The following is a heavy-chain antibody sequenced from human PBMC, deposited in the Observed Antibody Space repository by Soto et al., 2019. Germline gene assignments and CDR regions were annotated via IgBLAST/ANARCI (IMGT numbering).Heavy chain of an antibody. CDR2: IIPIFGTA. CDR3: ARGKYDSIGYYNVHGHYGMDV. D-gene: IGHD3-22*01. CDR1: GGTFSSYA. J-gene: IGHJ6*02. V-gene: IGHV1-69*01. Sequence: QVQLVQSGAEVKKPGSSVKVSCKASGGTFSSYAISWVRQAPGQGLEWMGGIIPIFGTANYAQKFQGRVTITADESRSTAYMELSSLRSEDTAVYYCARGKYDSIGYYNVHGHYGMDVLGQGNTVTVSS.